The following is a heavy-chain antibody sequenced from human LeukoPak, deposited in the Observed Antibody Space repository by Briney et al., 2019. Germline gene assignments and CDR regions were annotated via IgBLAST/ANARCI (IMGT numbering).Heavy chain of an antibody. CDR3: ARGGLWFGESLGY. D-gene: IGHD3-10*01. V-gene: IGHV1-8*01. J-gene: IGHJ4*02. Sequence: ASVKVSCKASGYTFTSYDINWVRQATGQGLEWMGWMNPNNGNTGYAQKFQGRVTMTRNTSISTAYMELSSLRSENTAVYYCARGGLWFGESLGYWGQGTLVTVSS. CDR2: MNPNNGNT. CDR1: GYTFTSYD.